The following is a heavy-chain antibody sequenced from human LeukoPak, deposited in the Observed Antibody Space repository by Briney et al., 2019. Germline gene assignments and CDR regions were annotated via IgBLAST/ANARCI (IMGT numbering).Heavy chain of an antibody. CDR3: ARHVLFSSSWYVFDY. D-gene: IGHD6-13*01. V-gene: IGHV4-39*01. J-gene: IGHJ4*01. CDR2: IYYSGST. Sequence: SETLSLTCTVSGGSISSSSYYWGWIRQPPGKGLEWIGSIYYSGSTYYNPSLKSRVTISVDTSKNQFSLKLSSVTAADTAVYYCARHVLFSSSWYVFDYWGRGTLVAVS. CDR1: GGSISSSSYY.